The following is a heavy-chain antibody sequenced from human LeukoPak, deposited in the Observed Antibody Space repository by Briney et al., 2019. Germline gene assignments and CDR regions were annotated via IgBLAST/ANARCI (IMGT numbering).Heavy chain of an antibody. D-gene: IGHD5-12*01. J-gene: IGHJ4*02. CDR1: GFTFSRFV. V-gene: IGHV3-23*01. CDR3: AKGGQFDY. CDR2: IRESGSNT. Sequence: GGSLRRSCEASGFTFSRFVMTWGRQAPGKGLEWVSAIRESGSNTYYTDSVKGRFTISRDNSKNTLYLQMNSLRAEDTAVYYCAKGGQFDYWGQGTLVTVSS.